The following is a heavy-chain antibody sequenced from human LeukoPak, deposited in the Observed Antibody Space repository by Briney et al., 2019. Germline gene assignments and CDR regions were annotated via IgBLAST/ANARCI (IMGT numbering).Heavy chain of an antibody. V-gene: IGHV1-18*01. Sequence: WASVKVSCTASGYTFTSYGISWVRQAPGQGLERMGWISAYNGNTNYAQKLQGRVTMTTDTSTSTAYMELRSLRSDDTAVYYCARDVVPAAMGYNWFDPWGQGTLVTVSS. CDR1: GYTFTSYG. J-gene: IGHJ5*02. CDR2: ISAYNGNT. CDR3: ARDVVPAAMGYNWFDP. D-gene: IGHD2-2*01.